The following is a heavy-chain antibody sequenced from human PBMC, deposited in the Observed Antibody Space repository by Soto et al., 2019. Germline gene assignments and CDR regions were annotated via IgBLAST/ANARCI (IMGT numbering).Heavy chain of an antibody. J-gene: IGHJ3*02. CDR1: GFTFDDYT. CDR2: ISWNSGSI. Sequence: GGSLRLSCAASGFTFDDYTMHWVRQAPGKGLEWVSGISWNSGSIGYADSVKGRFTISRDNAKNSLYLQMNSLRAEDTALYYCAKDGAHGAFDIWGQGTMVTVSS. V-gene: IGHV3-9*01. CDR3: AKDGAHGAFDI.